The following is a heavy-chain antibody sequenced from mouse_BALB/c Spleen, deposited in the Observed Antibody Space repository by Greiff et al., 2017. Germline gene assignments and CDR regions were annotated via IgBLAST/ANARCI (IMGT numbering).Heavy chain of an antibody. V-gene: IGHV5-6-5*01. CDR1: GFTFSSYA. D-gene: IGHD2-10*01. Sequence: DVMLVESGGGLVKPGGSLKLSCAASGFTFSSYAMSWVRQTPEKRLEWVASISSGGSTYYPDSVKGRFTISRDNARNILYLQMSNLGSEDTAMYYCARGRLPYYFDYWGQGTTLTVSS. CDR3: ARGRLPYYFDY. CDR2: ISSGGST. J-gene: IGHJ2*01.